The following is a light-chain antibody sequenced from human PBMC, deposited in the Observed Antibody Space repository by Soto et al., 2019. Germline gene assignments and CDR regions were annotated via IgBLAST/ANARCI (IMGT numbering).Light chain of an antibody. Sequence: EIVLTQSPGTLSLSPGERATLSCRASHTISSSYLAWYQQKPGQAPRLLMYGISRRATGIPDRFSGSGSGTDFTLTITRLEPEDFSVYYWQQYVSSSPLTFGQGTKVEIK. V-gene: IGKV3-20*01. CDR2: GIS. CDR3: QQYVSSSPLT. J-gene: IGKJ1*01. CDR1: HTISSSY.